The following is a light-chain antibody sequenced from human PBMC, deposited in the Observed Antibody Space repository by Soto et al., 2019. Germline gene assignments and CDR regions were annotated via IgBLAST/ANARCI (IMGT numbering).Light chain of an antibody. CDR2: GAS. V-gene: IGKV4-1*01. J-gene: IGKJ5*01. CDR3: QQYHNGPIT. Sequence: DIVILQPAFSPVSFTRERATISCKSSHSVLSSSNNQNYLAWFQQKPGQPPRLLMYGASTRNSGVPDRFSGGGSGTDFTLTISSLQAEDVAVYYCQQYHNGPITFGQGTRLEI. CDR1: HSVLSSSNNQNY.